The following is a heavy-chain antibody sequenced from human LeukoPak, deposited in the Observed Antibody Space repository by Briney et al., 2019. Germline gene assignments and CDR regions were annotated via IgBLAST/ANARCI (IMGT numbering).Heavy chain of an antibody. CDR2: INPNSGGT. CDR1: GYTFTGYY. J-gene: IGHJ4*02. D-gene: IGHD4-17*01. CDR3: ARAPLGDYENFDY. V-gene: IGHV1-2*02. Sequence: ASVKVSCKASGYTFTGYYMHWVRQAPGQGLEWMGWINPNSGGTNYAQKFQGRVTMTTDTSTSTAYMELRSLRSDDTAVYYCARAPLGDYENFDYWGQGTLVTVSS.